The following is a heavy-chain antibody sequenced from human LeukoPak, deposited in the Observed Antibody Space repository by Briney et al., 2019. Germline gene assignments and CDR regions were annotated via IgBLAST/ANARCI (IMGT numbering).Heavy chain of an antibody. CDR2: INHSGST. J-gene: IGHJ3*02. CDR1: GGSFSGYY. V-gene: IGHV4-34*01. D-gene: IGHD3-22*01. Sequence: PSETLSLTCAVYGGSFSGYYWSWIRQPPGKGLEWIGEINHSGSTNYNPSLKSRVTISVDTSKNQFSLKLSSVTAADTAVYYCARVLRITMIVVVITTGAFDIWGQGTMVTVSS. CDR3: ARVLRITMIVVVITTGAFDI.